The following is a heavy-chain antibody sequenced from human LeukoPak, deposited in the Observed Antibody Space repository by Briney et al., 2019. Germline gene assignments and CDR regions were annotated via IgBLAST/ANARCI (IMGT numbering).Heavy chain of an antibody. V-gene: IGHV3-23*01. CDR1: GFTFSSYA. Sequence: GGSLRLSCAASGFTFSSYAMSWVRQAPGKGLEWVSAISGSGGSTYYADSVKGRFTISRDNSKNTLYLQMNSLRAEDTAVYYCAKSSKSYDFWSGYYLFDYWGQGTLVTVSS. CDR2: ISGSGGST. CDR3: AKSSKSYDFWSGYYLFDY. J-gene: IGHJ4*02. D-gene: IGHD3-3*01.